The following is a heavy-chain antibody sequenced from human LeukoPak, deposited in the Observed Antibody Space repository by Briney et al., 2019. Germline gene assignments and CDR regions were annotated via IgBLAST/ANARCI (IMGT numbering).Heavy chain of an antibody. CDR2: IIPILGIA. D-gene: IGHD6-13*01. J-gene: IGHJ5*02. CDR3: ARLLYSSSWYSHNWFDP. Sequence: SVKVSCKASGGTFSSYAISWVRQAPGQGLEWMGRIIPILGIANYAQKFQGRVTITADKSTSTAYMELSSLRSEDTAVYYCARLLYSSSWYSHNWFDPWGQGTLVTVSS. V-gene: IGHV1-69*04. CDR1: GGTFSSYA.